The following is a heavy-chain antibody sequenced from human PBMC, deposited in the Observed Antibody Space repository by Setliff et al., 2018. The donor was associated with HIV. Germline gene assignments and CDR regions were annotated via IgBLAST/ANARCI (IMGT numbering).Heavy chain of an antibody. D-gene: IGHD4-17*01. J-gene: IGHJ4*02. V-gene: IGHV1-46*01. CDR2: INPSGGQR. Sequence: ASVKVSCKASGYTFTNYFVHWVRQAPGQGLEWMGMINPSGGQRSFAQKFQGRITVATATSTATSTGTVYMELSSLRSEDTAVYYCATPGGPTTVATRSTSFRAPIIYWGLGTLVTVSS. CDR3: ATPGGPTTVATRSTSFRAPIIY. CDR1: GYTFTNYF.